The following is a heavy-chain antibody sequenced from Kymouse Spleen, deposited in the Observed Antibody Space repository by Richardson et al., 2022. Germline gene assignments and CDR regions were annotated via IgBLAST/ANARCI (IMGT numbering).Heavy chain of an antibody. Sequence: QVQLVQSGAEVKKPGASVKVSCKASGYTFTGYYMHWVRQAPGQGLEWMGWINPNSGGTNYAQKFQGWVTMTRDTSISTAYMELSRLRSDDTAVYYCARDRGYYYGSGSYSYYYYYGMDVWGQGTTVTVSS. CDR1: GYTFTGYY. V-gene: IGHV1-2*04. CDR3: ARDRGYYYGSGSYSYYYYYGMDV. J-gene: IGHJ6*02. D-gene: IGHD3-10*01. CDR2: INPNSGGT.